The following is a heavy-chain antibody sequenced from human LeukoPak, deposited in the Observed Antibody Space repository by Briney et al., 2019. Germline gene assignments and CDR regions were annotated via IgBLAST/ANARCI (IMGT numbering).Heavy chain of an antibody. J-gene: IGHJ4*02. V-gene: IGHV4-59*08. CDR3: ARHYCSGGNCYYFDH. CDR1: GGSISGYY. D-gene: IGHD2-15*01. CDR2: IYYRGAS. Sequence: SETLSLTCTVSGGSISGYYWSWIRQPPGQGLEWIGFIYYRGASKYNPSLMSRVTMSVDTSKNQVSPKLSSVTAADTAVYYCARHYCSGGNCYYFDHWGQGTLVTVSS.